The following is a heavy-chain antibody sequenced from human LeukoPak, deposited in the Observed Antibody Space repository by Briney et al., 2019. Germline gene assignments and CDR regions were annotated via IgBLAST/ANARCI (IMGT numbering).Heavy chain of an antibody. D-gene: IGHD4-17*01. CDR1: GGSISSGGYS. CDR3: AREYGDFDY. CDR2: IYHSGST. V-gene: IGHV4-30-2*01. Sequence: SETLSLTCAVSGGSISSGGYSWSWIRQPPGKGLEWIGYIYHSGSTYYNPSLKSRVTMSVDTSKNQFSLKLHSLTAADTAVYYCAREYGDFDYWGQGTLVTVSS. J-gene: IGHJ4*02.